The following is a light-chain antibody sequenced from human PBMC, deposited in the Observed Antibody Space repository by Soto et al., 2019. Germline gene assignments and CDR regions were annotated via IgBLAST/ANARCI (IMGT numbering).Light chain of an antibody. V-gene: IGKV1-39*01. CDR1: ENIIQY. Sequence: DIQMTQSPSSLSASLGDRVTITCRASENIIQYLNWYQQKPGKVPRLLVYGASRLETGFPSRFSASGFGTEFTLTIRGLQSEDFATYYCQHSYTAPWTFGQGTKV. CDR2: GAS. CDR3: QHSYTAPWT. J-gene: IGKJ1*01.